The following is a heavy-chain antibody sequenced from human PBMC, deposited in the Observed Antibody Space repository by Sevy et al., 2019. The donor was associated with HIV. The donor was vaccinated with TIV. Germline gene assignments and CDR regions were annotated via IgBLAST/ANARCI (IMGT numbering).Heavy chain of an antibody. Sequence: GGSLRLSCAASGLTFTNAWMGWVRQAPGKGLEWVGRIRSNTDGGTTDYAAPLKGRFTISRDDSKNKLYLNMNILKSADTAVYYCTTDREYGDYKGGFDYWGRGTLVTVSS. CDR3: TTDREYGDYKGGFDY. J-gene: IGHJ4*02. CDR1: GLTFTNAW. CDR2: IRSNTDGGTT. V-gene: IGHV3-15*01. D-gene: IGHD4-17*01.